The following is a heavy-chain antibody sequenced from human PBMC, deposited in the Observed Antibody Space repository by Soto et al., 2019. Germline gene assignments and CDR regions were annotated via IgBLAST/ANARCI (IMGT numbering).Heavy chain of an antibody. CDR1: DDSIRSYY. V-gene: IGHV4-59*01. CDR2: IYHSGTT. J-gene: IGHJ5*02. CDR3: AREDSRWFDP. Sequence: LSLTCTVSDDSIRSYYWSWIRQSPGKGLEWIGYIYHSGTTSYNPSLKSRVIISINTSKNQFSLKLNSVTAADTAVYYCAREDSRWFDPWGQGTLVTVSS.